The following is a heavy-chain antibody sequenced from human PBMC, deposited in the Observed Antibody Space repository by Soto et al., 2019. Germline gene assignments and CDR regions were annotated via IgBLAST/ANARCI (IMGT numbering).Heavy chain of an antibody. Sequence: SETLSLTCAVSGYSIGSAYYWGWIRQPPGKGLEWIGNIYHSGTTYYNPSLESRVTISVDTSNNQFSLKLNSVTAADTAVYYCXRAFYGDYAAYYYGMDVWGQGTTVTVSS. D-gene: IGHD4-17*01. CDR3: XRAFYGDYAAYYYGMDV. V-gene: IGHV4-38-2*01. CDR2: IYHSGTT. J-gene: IGHJ6*02. CDR1: GYSIGSAYY.